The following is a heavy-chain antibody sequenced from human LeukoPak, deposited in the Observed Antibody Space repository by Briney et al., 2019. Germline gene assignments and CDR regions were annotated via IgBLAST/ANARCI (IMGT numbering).Heavy chain of an antibody. J-gene: IGHJ4*02. D-gene: IGHD5-24*01. Sequence: GRSLRLSCAASGFTFSSYGMHWVRQAPGKGLEWVAVISYDGSNKYYADSVKGRFTISRDNSKNTLYLQMNSLRAEDTAVYYCAKDRERWLQLGPFDYWGQGTLVTVSS. CDR1: GFTFSSYG. CDR3: AKDRERWLQLGPFDY. CDR2: ISYDGSNK. V-gene: IGHV3-30*18.